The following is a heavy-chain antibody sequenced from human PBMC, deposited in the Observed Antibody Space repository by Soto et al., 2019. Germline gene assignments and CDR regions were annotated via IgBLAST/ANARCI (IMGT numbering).Heavy chain of an antibody. Sequence: ASVKVSCKASGYTFTGYYMHWVRQAPGQGLEWMVWINPNSGGTNYAQKFQGWVTMTRDTSISTAYMELSRLRSDDTAVYYCARDGVVPATYYYYGMDVWGQGTTVTVSS. CDR1: GYTFTGYY. CDR3: ARDGVVPATYYYYGMDV. D-gene: IGHD2-2*01. V-gene: IGHV1-2*04. J-gene: IGHJ6*02. CDR2: INPNSGGT.